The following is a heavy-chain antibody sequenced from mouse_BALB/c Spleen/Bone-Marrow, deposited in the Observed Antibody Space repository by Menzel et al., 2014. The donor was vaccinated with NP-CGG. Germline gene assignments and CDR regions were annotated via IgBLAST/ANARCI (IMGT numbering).Heavy chain of an antibody. J-gene: IGHJ4*01. CDR2: IWGDGST. Sequence: VKLQESGPGLVAPSQSLSITCTVSGFSLTGYGVSWVRQSPGKGLEWLGMIWGDGSTDYNSALKSGLSISKDNSKSQVFLKMNSLQTDDTARYYCARDSFLITRALDYWGQGTSVTVSS. CDR1: GFSLTGYG. CDR3: ARDSFLITRALDY. D-gene: IGHD2-4*01. V-gene: IGHV2-6-7*01.